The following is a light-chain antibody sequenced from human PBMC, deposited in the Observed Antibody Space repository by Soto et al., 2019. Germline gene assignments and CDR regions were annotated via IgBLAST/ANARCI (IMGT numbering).Light chain of an antibody. V-gene: IGKV3-20*01. CDR1: QSVSNNY. J-gene: IGKJ1*01. Sequence: ESVVTQSPGALAVSPGERTTLSCRSSQSVSNNYLAWYQQKPGQAPRLLIYGASSRATGIPDRFSGSGSGTDFTLTIIRLEPEDFAVYYCQQYGSSPWTFGQGTTVDIK. CDR2: GAS. CDR3: QQYGSSPWT.